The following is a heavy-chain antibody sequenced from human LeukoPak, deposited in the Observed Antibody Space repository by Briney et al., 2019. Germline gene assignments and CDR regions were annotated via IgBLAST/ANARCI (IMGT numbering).Heavy chain of an antibody. CDR1: GFTFSSYS. D-gene: IGHD6-13*01. Sequence: GSLRLSCAASGFTFSSYSMNWVRQAPGKGLEWVGFIRSKAYGGTTEYVASVKGRFIISRDDSKSIAYLQMNSLKTEDTAVYYCTSPRYSSTWYFDSWGQGTLVTVSS. V-gene: IGHV3-49*04. CDR2: IRSKAYGGTT. CDR3: TSPRYSSTWYFDS. J-gene: IGHJ4*02.